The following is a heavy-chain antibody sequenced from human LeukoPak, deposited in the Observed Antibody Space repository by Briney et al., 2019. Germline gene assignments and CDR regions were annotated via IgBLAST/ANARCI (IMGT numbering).Heavy chain of an antibody. Sequence: GGSLRLPCAASGFTVSSNYMSWVRQAPGKGPEWVSVIYSGGSTNYADSVKGRFTISRDNSKNTLYLQMNSLRAEDTAVYYCARISVLWYFYAMDVWGQGTTVTVSS. D-gene: IGHD3-10*01. CDR2: IYSGGST. CDR3: ARISVLWYFYAMDV. V-gene: IGHV3-66*01. CDR1: GFTVSSNY. J-gene: IGHJ6*02.